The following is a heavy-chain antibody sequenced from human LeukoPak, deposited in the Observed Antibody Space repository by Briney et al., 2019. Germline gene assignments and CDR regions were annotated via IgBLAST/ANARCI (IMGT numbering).Heavy chain of an antibody. D-gene: IGHD3-16*02. J-gene: IGHJ5*02. Sequence: SETLSLTCTVSGGSISSYYWSWIRQPPGKGLEWIGYIYYSGSTNYNPSLKSRVTISVDTSKNQFSLKLSSVTAADTAVYYCARSAISFGGVIALNWFDPWGQGTLVTVSS. CDR3: ARSAISFGGVIALNWFDP. V-gene: IGHV4-59*12. CDR1: GGSISSYY. CDR2: IYYSGST.